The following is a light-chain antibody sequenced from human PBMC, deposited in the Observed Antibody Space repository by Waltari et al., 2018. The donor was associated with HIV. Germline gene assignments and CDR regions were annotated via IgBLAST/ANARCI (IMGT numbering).Light chain of an antibody. J-gene: IGLJ3*02. CDR1: SSKVGSNI. CDR3: AAWDDSLNAWV. CDR2: SNN. Sequence: QSVLAQPPSASGTPGQRVTISCSGSSSKVGSNIVNWYQQVPGTAPKLLIYSNNQRPSGVPDLFSGSNSGTSASLAISGLQSEDEADYYCAAWDDSLNAWVFGGGTKLTVL. V-gene: IGLV1-44*01.